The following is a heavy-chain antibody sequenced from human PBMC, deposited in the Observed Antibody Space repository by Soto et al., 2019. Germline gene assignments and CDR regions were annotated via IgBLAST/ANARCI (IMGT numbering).Heavy chain of an antibody. D-gene: IGHD6-19*01. CDR3: ARGRYSSGWYLSYFDY. J-gene: IGHJ4*02. CDR2: INPSGGST. Sequence: ASVKVSCKASGYTFTSYYMHWVRQAPGQGLEWMGIINPSGGSTSYAQKFQGRVTMTRDTSTSTVYMELSSLRSEDTAVYYCARGRYSSGWYLSYFDYWGQGTLVTVSS. CDR1: GYTFTSYY. V-gene: IGHV1-46*03.